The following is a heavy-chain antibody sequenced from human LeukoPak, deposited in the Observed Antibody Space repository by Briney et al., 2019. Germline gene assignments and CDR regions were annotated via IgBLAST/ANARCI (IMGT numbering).Heavy chain of an antibody. CDR2: ISYDGSNK. CDR3: AKDLIAVAGTTAFDI. Sequence: GGSLRLSCAASGFTFSSYGMHWVRQAPGKGLGWVAVISYDGSNKYYADSVKGRFTISRDNSKNTLYLQMNSLRAEDTAVYYCAKDLIAVAGTTAFDIWGQGTMVTVSS. D-gene: IGHD6-19*01. J-gene: IGHJ3*02. CDR1: GFTFSSYG. V-gene: IGHV3-30*18.